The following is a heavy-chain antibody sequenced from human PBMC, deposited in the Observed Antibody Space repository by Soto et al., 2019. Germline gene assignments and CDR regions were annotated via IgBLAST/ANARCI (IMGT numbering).Heavy chain of an antibody. CDR1: GYSFTSLD. J-gene: IGHJ5*02. V-gene: IGHV1-8*02. Sequence: QVQLVQSGSEVKKPGASVKVSCKSFGYSFTSLDVHWVRQASGQGLEWMGWMNPNSGNTDYAQRFQGRVTMTRNTSINTAYMELNSLTSDDTAVYYCARGDWSGNWLDPWGQGTLVTVSS. CDR2: MNPNSGNT. D-gene: IGHD3-9*01. CDR3: ARGDWSGNWLDP.